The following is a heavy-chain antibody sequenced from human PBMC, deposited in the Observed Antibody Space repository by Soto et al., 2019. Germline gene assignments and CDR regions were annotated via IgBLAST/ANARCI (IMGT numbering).Heavy chain of an antibody. J-gene: IGHJ5*02. D-gene: IGHD3-22*01. CDR1: GGSISSSSYY. CDR2: IYYSGST. V-gene: IGHV4-39*01. Sequence: SETLSLTCTVSGGSISSSSYYWGWIRQPPGKGLEWIGSIYYSGSTYYNPSLKSRVTISVDTSKNQFSLKLSSVTAADTAVYYCARALGSSITMIVVVITTMVGNWFDPWGQGTLVTVSS. CDR3: ARALGSSITMIVVVITTMVGNWFDP.